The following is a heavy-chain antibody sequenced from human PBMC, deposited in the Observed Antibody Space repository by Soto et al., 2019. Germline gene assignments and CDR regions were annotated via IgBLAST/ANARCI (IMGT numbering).Heavy chain of an antibody. V-gene: IGHV1-2*04. CDR1: GYTFTGYY. CDR2: INPNSGGT. CDR3: ARACSSTSCYPGYSSSSQYYYYGMDV. D-gene: IGHD2-2*01. J-gene: IGHJ6*02. Sequence: ASVKVSCKASGYTFTGYYMHWVRQAPGQGLEWMGWINPNSGGTNYAQKFQGWVTMTRDTSISTAYMELSRLRSDDTAVYYCARACSSTSCYPGYSSSSQYYYYGMDVWGQGTTVTVSS.